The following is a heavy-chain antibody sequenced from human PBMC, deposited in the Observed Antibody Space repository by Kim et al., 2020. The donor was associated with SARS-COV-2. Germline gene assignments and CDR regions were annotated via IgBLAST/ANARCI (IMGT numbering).Heavy chain of an antibody. V-gene: IGHV3-23*01. CDR1: GFTFSSYA. D-gene: IGHD5-18*01. J-gene: IGHJ4*02. CDR2: ISGSGGST. Sequence: GGSLRLSCAASGFTFSSYAMSWVRQAPGKGLEWVSAISGSGGSTYYADSVKGRFTISRDNSKNTLYLQMNSLRAEDTAVYYCAKDLLEAGYSYPDVGKASDYWGQGTLVTVSS. CDR3: AKDLLEAGYSYPDVGKASDY.